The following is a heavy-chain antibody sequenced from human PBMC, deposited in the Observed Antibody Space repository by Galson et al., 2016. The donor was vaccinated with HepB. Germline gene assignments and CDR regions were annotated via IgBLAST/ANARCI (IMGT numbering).Heavy chain of an antibody. CDR3: AKLSSAWYSFDY. CDR1: GFTFSSYA. D-gene: IGHD6-19*01. CDR2: ISGSGDST. J-gene: IGHJ4*02. V-gene: IGHV3-23*01. Sequence: SLRLSCAASGFTFSSYAMSWVRQAPGKGLEWVSAISGSGDSTYYADSVKGRFTISRDNSKNTLYLQMNSLRAEDTAVYYCAKLSSAWYSFDYWGQGTLVTVSS.